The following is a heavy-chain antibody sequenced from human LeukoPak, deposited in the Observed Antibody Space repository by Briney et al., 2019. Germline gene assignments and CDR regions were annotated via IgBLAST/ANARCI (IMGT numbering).Heavy chain of an antibody. CDR2: INPNSGGT. J-gene: IGHJ4*02. Sequence: SVKVSCKTSGYTLTGFYMHWVRQSPGQGLEWMGRINPNSGGTNYAQKFQGRVTMTRDTSVTTAYMELSSLRSDDTAVYYCASWDWNPNYYFDYWGQGTLVTVSS. CDR1: GYTLTGFY. D-gene: IGHD1-1*01. CDR3: ASWDWNPNYYFDY. V-gene: IGHV1-2*06.